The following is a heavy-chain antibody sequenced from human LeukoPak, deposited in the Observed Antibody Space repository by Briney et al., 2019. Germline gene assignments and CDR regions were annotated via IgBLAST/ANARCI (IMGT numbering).Heavy chain of an antibody. CDR2: ISHDGTVT. V-gene: IGHV3-30*18. CDR1: GFTFSSYG. Sequence: GRSLRLSCEASGFTFSSYGMQWVRQAPGMGPEWVSVISHDGTVTHYADSVKGRFTISRDSSTNTLYLQMDSLRTEDTAVYYCAKEGSQYAGSWFDYWGQGTLVTVSS. CDR3: AKEGSQYAGSWFDY. J-gene: IGHJ4*02. D-gene: IGHD6-13*01.